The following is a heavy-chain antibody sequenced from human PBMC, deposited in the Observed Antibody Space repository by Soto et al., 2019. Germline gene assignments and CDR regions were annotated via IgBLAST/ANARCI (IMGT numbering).Heavy chain of an antibody. D-gene: IGHD1-26*01. CDR1: GFTFSIYA. V-gene: IGHV3-30-3*01. J-gene: IGHJ6*02. Sequence: TGGSLRLSCAASGFTFSIYAMNWVRQAPGKGLEWVAVISDDGSTKYYADSVKERFTISRDNSKNTLYLQMNSLRAEDTAVYYCARDGGASKGYYFYYGMDVWGQGTTVTVSS. CDR3: ARDGGASKGYYFYYGMDV. CDR2: ISDDGSTK.